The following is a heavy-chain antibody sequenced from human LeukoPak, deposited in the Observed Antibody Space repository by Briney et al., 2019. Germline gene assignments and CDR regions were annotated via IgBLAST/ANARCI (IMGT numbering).Heavy chain of an antibody. CDR2: IYTSRST. Sequence: SETLSLTCTVSGGSISSSSYYWGWIRQPPGKGLEWIGRIYTSRSTNYNPSLKSRVTMSVDTSKNQFSLKLSSVTAADTAVYYCARGWWELPFDYWGQGTLVTVSS. V-gene: IGHV4-39*07. D-gene: IGHD1-26*01. CDR1: GGSISSSSYY. J-gene: IGHJ4*02. CDR3: ARGWWELPFDY.